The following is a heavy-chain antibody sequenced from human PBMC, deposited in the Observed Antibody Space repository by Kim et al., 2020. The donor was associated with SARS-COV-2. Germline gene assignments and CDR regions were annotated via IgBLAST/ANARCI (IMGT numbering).Heavy chain of an antibody. CDR1: GFTFRSYA. J-gene: IGHJ6*02. CDR3: ARDLPVINDGESYYYYSNMDV. D-gene: IGHD1-1*01. CDR2: IGRDGSTI. V-gene: IGHV3-48*03. Sequence: GGSLRLSCAASGFTFRSYAMNWVRQAPGKGLEWVSYIGRDGSTIYYSDSVKGRFTISRDNAKNSLYLQMNSLRAEDTAVYYCARDLPVINDGESYYYYSNMDVWGHGTTVTVSS.